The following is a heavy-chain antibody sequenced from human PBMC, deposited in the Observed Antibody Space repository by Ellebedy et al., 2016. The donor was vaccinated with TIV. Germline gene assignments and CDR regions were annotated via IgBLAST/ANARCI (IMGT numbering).Heavy chain of an antibody. Sequence: GESLKISCEGSGYSFTTYWITWVRQMPGKGLEWMGRIDPSDSYTKYSPSFQGHVTISADKSISTAHLQWNSLKASDTAMYYCARHMNTAMTNDYWGQGTLVTVSS. CDR1: GYSFTTYW. CDR2: IDPSDSYT. D-gene: IGHD5-18*01. V-gene: IGHV5-10-1*01. J-gene: IGHJ4*02. CDR3: ARHMNTAMTNDY.